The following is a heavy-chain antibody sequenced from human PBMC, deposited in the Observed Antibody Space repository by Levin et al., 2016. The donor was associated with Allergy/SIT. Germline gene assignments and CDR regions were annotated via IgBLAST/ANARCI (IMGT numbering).Heavy chain of an antibody. D-gene: IGHD2-2*01. CDR1: GGSISSSSYY. CDR2: IYYSGST. CDR3: ARLLRLGLVPAAINWFDP. V-gene: IGHV4-39*01. J-gene: IGHJ5*02. Sequence: SETLSLTCTVSGGSISSSSYYWGWIRQPPGKGLEWIGSIYYSGSTYYNPSLKSRVTISVDTSKNQFSLKLSSVTAADTAVYYCARLLRLGLVPAAINWFDPWGQGTLVTVSS.